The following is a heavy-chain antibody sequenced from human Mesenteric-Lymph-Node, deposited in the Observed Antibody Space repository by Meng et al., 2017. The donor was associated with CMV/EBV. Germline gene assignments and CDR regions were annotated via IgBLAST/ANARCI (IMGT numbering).Heavy chain of an antibody. J-gene: IGHJ4*02. V-gene: IGHV3-33*01. CDR1: GFTFRSYG. Sequence: GESLKISCAASGFTFRSYGIHWVRQAPGKGLEWVAIIWHDGRNKFYADSVKGRFTISRDNSKNTVFLQMDSLRVEDTAVYYCARGVYWGQGTLVTVSS. CDR2: IWHDGRNK. CDR3: ARGVY.